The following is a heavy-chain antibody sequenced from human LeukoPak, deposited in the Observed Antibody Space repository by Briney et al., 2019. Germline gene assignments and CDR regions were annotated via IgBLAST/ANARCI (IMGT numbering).Heavy chain of an antibody. V-gene: IGHV4-4*07. CDR3: ARDYYDSSGYSKYYYYYYMDV. CDR1: GGSISSYY. J-gene: IGHJ6*03. Sequence: SETLSLTCTVSGGSISSYYWSWIRQPAGKGLEWIGRIYTSGSTNYNPSLKSRVTMSVDTSKNQFSLKLSSVTAVDTAVYYCARDYYDSSGYSKYYYYYYMDVWGKGTTVTVSS. D-gene: IGHD3-22*01. CDR2: IYTSGST.